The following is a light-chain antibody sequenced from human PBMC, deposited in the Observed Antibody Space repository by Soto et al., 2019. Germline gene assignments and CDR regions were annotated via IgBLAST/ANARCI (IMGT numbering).Light chain of an antibody. Sequence: SYDLTQPLSVSVALGQTARITCGGNNIGSKNVHWYQQKPGQAPVLVMYRNYNRPSGIPERFSGSNSGNTATLTISRAQAGDEADYYCQVWDSYTGVFGGGTQLTVL. CDR1: NIGSKN. CDR3: QVWDSYTGV. CDR2: RNY. J-gene: IGLJ2*01. V-gene: IGLV3-9*01.